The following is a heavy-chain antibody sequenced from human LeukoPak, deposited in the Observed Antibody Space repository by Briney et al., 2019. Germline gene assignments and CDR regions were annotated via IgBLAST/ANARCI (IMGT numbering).Heavy chain of an antibody. D-gene: IGHD6-13*01. CDR3: AKFRGRIAAAGTPDDY. CDR1: GFTFSSYA. Sequence: GGSLGLSCAASGFTFSSYAMSWVRQAPGKGLEWVSAISGSGGSTYYADSVKGRFTISRDNSKNTLYLQMNSLRAEDTAVYYCAKFRGRIAAAGTPDDYWGQGTLVTVSS. V-gene: IGHV3-23*01. J-gene: IGHJ4*02. CDR2: ISGSGGST.